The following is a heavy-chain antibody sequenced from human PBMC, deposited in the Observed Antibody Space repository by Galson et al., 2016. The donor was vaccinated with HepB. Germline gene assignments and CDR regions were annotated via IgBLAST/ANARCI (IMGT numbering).Heavy chain of an antibody. V-gene: IGHV4-38-2*02. D-gene: IGHD4-11*01. CDR3: ARDDYSKGVDY. CDR1: GYSITSGYY. CDR2: IFHRGST. J-gene: IGHJ4*02. Sequence: SETLSLTCSVSGYSITSGYYWGWLRQPPGKGLGWIGTIFHRGSTFYNPSLKSRITISVDTSKNQFSLKVSSVTAADTAVYYCARDDYSKGVDYWGQGTLVTVSS.